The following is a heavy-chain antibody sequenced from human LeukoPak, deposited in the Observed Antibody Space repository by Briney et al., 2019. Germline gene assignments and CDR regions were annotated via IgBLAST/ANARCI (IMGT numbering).Heavy chain of an antibody. CDR1: GFTFSSYS. CDR2: ISSSSTI. J-gene: IGHJ4*02. CDR3: ARDLGDCYCPGPSDY. Sequence: GGSLRLSCAASGFTFSSYSMNWVRQAPGKGLEWVSYISSSSTIYYADSVKGRFTISRDNAKNSLYLQMNSLRAEDTAVYYCARDLGDCYCPGPSDYWGQGTLVTVSS. D-gene: IGHD2-21*02. V-gene: IGHV3-48*01.